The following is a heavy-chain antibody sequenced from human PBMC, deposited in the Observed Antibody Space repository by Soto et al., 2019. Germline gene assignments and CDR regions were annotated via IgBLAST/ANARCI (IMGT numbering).Heavy chain of an antibody. CDR2: IFTSGST. J-gene: IGHJ4*01. CDR1: GDTFSTYY. D-gene: IGHD3-10*01. V-gene: IGHV4-4*07. CDR3: GRDVSGSGNYHIAC. Sequence: SETPSHTCTVSGDTFSTYYWSWIRQPAGKGLEWIGRIFTSGSTNYNPSLKSRVTMSVDTSKNQFSLKLRSVTAADTAVYYCGRDVSGSGNYHIACWGQGTLVTVSS.